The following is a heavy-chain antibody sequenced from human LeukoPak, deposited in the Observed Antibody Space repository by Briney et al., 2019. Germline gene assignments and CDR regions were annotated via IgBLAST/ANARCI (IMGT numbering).Heavy chain of an antibody. CDR3: ARDGSRDGYNLRKAYWYFDL. CDR1: GFTFSSYS. J-gene: IGHJ2*01. CDR2: ISSSSSYI. Sequence: PGGSLRLSCAASGFTFSSYSMNWVRQAPGKGLEWVSSISSSSSYIYYADSVKGRFTISRDNAKNSLYLQMNSLRAEDTAVYYCARDGSRDGYNLRKAYWYFDLWGRGTLVTVSS. D-gene: IGHD5-24*01. V-gene: IGHV3-21*01.